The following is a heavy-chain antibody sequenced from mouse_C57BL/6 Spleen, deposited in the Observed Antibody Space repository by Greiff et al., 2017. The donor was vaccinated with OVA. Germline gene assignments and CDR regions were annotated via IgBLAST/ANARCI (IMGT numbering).Heavy chain of an antibody. J-gene: IGHJ4*01. V-gene: IGHV7-3*01. Sequence: EVKVEESGGGLVQPGGSLSLSCAASGFTFTDYYLSWVRQPPGKALSWLVCIRNKANGYTTEYSASVKGRFTISRDNSQSILYIQMNALRAEDSATYYCARYNYGSSYAMDYWGQGTSVTVSS. CDR3: ARYNYGSSYAMDY. CDR1: GFTFTDYY. D-gene: IGHD1-1*01. CDR2: IRNKANGYTT.